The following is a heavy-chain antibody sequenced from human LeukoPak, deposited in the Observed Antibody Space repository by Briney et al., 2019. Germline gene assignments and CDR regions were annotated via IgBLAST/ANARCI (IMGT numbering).Heavy chain of an antibody. Sequence: GGSLRLSCAASGFTFSRCGMHWVRQAPGKGLVWVSRINSDGSSTSYADSVKGRFTISRDNAKNTLYLQMNSLRAEDTAVYYCARESSSWPEYFQHWGQGTLVTVSS. CDR3: ARESSSWPEYFQH. CDR1: GFTFSRCG. D-gene: IGHD6-13*01. J-gene: IGHJ1*01. V-gene: IGHV3-74*01. CDR2: INSDGSST.